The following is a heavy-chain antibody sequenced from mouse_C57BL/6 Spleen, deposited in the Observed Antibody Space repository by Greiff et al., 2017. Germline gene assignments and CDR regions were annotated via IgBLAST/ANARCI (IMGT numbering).Heavy chain of an antibody. J-gene: IGHJ4*01. Sequence: VQLQQSGPVLVKPGASVKMSCKASGYTFTDYYMNWVKQSHGKSLEWIGVINPYNGGTSYNQKFKGKATLTVDKSSSTAYMELNSLTSEDSAVYYCARSRTTPYAMDYWGQGTSVTVSS. CDR2: INPYNGGT. CDR1: GYTFTDYY. CDR3: ARSRTTPYAMDY. D-gene: IGHD1-1*01. V-gene: IGHV1-19*01.